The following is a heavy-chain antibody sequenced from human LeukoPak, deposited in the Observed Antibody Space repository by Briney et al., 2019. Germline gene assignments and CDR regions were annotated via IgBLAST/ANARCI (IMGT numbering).Heavy chain of an antibody. D-gene: IGHD5-18*01. J-gene: IGHJ6*03. CDR3: AKDPYTAMVTDYYYMDV. Sequence: PGRSLRLSFAASGFTFSSYGMHWVRQAPGKGLEWEAVIWYDGSNKYYADSVKGRFTISRDNSKNTLYLQMNSLRAEDTAVYYCAKDPYTAMVTDYYYMDVWGKGTTVTVSS. CDR1: GFTFSSYG. CDR2: IWYDGSNK. V-gene: IGHV3-33*06.